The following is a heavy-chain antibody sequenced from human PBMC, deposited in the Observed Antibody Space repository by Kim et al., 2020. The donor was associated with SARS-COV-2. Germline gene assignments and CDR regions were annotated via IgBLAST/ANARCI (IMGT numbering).Heavy chain of an antibody. CDR3: AKDGD. V-gene: IGHV3-30*18. Sequence: SYEGSNKYYADSVKGRCTISRDNSKNTLYLQMNSLRAEDTAVYYCAKDGDWGQGTLVTVSS. D-gene: IGHD3-16*01. J-gene: IGHJ4*02. CDR2: SYEGSNK.